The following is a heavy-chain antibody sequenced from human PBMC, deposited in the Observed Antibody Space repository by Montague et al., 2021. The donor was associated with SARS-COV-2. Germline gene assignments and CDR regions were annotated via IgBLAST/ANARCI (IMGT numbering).Heavy chain of an antibody. Sequence: SETLSLTCTVSGVAISYGDWSWIRQPPGKGLEWIVTIFENGDTDHNPSLKSRVTVSEDTSQNQFSLRLSSVAAADTALYYCARYYERSGDVWGQGTPVTVSS. D-gene: IGHD3-16*01. CDR3: ARYYERSGDV. CDR2: IFENGDT. J-gene: IGHJ6*02. V-gene: IGHV4-4*09. CDR1: GVAISYGD.